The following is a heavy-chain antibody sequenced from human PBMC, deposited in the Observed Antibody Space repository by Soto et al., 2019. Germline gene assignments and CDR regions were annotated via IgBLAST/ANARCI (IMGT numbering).Heavy chain of an antibody. CDR3: ARDPSDSVLRFLVWLFYGMDV. D-gene: IGHD3-3*01. J-gene: IGHJ6*02. CDR1: GFTFSSYA. V-gene: IGHV3-30-3*01. Sequence: QVQLVESGGGVVQPGRSLRLSCAASGFTFSSYAMHWVRQAPGKGLEWVAVISYDGSNKYYADSVKGRFTIYRDNSKNTLKLQINSLIAEETAVYYCARDPSDSVLRFLVWLFYGMDVWGQGTTVTVSS. CDR2: ISYDGSNK.